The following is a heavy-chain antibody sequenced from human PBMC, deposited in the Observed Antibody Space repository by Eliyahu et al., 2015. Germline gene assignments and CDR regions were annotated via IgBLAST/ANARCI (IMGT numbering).Heavy chain of an antibody. V-gene: IGHV3-53*01. CDR2: INSGGST. CDR3: ARCPLGYYDSSGYSD. D-gene: IGHD3-22*01. Sequence: EVQLVESGGGLIQPGGSLRLSCAASGFTVSSNYMSWVRQAPGKGLEWVSVINSGGSTYYADSVKGRFTISRDNSKNTLYLQMNSLRAEDTAVYYCARCPLGYYDSSGYSDWGQGTLVTVSS. J-gene: IGHJ4*02. CDR1: GFTVSSNY.